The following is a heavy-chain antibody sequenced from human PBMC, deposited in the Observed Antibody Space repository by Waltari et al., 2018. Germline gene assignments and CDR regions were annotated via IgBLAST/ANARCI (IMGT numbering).Heavy chain of an antibody. CDR1: GFTFSSYW. Sequence: EVQLVESGGGLVQPGGSLRLSCAASGFTFSSYWMHWVRQAPGKGLVWGSRRNGDGGSTSYADSVKGRFTISRDNANNTLYLQMNSLRAEDTAVYYCTRTRYCSTTSCQVDWFDPWGQGTLVTVSS. V-gene: IGHV3-74*01. D-gene: IGHD2-2*01. CDR3: TRTRYCSTTSCQVDWFDP. CDR2: RNGDGGST. J-gene: IGHJ5*02.